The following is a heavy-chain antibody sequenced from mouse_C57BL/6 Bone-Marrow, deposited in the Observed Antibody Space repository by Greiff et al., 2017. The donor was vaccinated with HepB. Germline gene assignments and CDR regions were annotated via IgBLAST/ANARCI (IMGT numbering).Heavy chain of an antibody. CDR2: IHPNSGST. Sequence: QVQLQQSGAELVKPGASVKLSCKASGYTFTSYWMHWVKQRPGQGLEWIGMIHPNSGSTNYNEKFKSKATLTVDKSSSTAYMQLSSLTSEDSAVYYCAREGYGSSYWFAYWGQGTLVTVSA. D-gene: IGHD1-1*01. V-gene: IGHV1-64*01. CDR3: AREGYGSSYWFAY. J-gene: IGHJ3*01. CDR1: GYTFTSYW.